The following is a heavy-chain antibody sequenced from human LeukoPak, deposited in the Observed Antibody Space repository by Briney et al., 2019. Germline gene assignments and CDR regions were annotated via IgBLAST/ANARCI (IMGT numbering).Heavy chain of an antibody. Sequence: GGSLRLSCAASGFTFSSYSMNWVHQAPGKGLEWVSSISSSSSYIYYADSVKGRFTISRDNAKNSLYLQMNSLRAEDTAVYYCARDGKSGLWFGEPDQNWFDPWGQGTLVTVSS. V-gene: IGHV3-21*01. CDR3: ARDGKSGLWFGEPDQNWFDP. J-gene: IGHJ5*02. CDR2: ISSSSSYI. CDR1: GFTFSSYS. D-gene: IGHD3-10*01.